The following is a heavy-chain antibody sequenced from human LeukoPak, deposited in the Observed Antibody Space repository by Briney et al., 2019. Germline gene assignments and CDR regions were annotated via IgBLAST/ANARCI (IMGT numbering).Heavy chain of an antibody. V-gene: IGHV3-33*01. CDR2: IWYDGSNK. Sequence: GGSLRLSCAASGFTFSSYGMHWVRQAPGKGLEWVAVIWYDGSNKYYADSVKGRFTISRDNSKNTLYLQMNSLRAEDTAVCYCARQAAAGTEGYYYYGMDVWGKGTTVTVSS. CDR3: ARQAAAGTEGYYYYGMDV. D-gene: IGHD6-13*01. J-gene: IGHJ6*04. CDR1: GFTFSSYG.